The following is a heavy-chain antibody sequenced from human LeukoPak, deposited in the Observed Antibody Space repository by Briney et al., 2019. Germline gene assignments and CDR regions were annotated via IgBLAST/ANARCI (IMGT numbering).Heavy chain of an antibody. D-gene: IGHD1-26*01. J-gene: IGHJ4*02. CDR1: GFTFSSHA. Sequence: GGSLRLSCAASGFTFSSHAMHWVRQAPGKGLEYVSAISSNGGSTYYANSVKGRFTISRDNSKNTLYLQMGSLRAEDMAVYYCARIGSYFNPYFDYWGQGTLVTVSS. CDR2: ISSNGGST. V-gene: IGHV3-64*01. CDR3: ARIGSYFNPYFDY.